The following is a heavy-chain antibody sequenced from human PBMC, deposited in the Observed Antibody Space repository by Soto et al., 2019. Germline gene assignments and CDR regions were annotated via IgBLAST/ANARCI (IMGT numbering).Heavy chain of an antibody. Sequence: GGSLRLSCAVSGFTFSDYYMSWIRQAPGKGLGWVSYISSRGSSMYYADSVKGRFTISRDNAKNSLYLQMNGLRAEDTAVYYRARGYYDFWSGYYISPYGMDVWGQGTTVTVSS. CDR2: ISSRGSSM. D-gene: IGHD3-3*01. J-gene: IGHJ6*02. CDR1: GFTFSDYY. V-gene: IGHV3-11*01. CDR3: ARGYYDFWSGYYISPYGMDV.